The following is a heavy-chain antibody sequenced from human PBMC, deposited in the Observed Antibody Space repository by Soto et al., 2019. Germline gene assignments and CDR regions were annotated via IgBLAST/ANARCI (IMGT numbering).Heavy chain of an antibody. CDR3: TKEKSVMYSGYDAFEI. V-gene: IGHV3-48*03. CDR1: GFTFSSYE. Sequence: EVHLVESGGGLVQPGGSLRLSCAASGFTFSSYEMDWVRQAPGKGLEWVADIRSSGVTVYGDSVKGRFTISRDNADNSLYLQINSLRAEDTAVYYCTKEKSVMYSGYDAFEIWGRGTMVTVSS. CDR2: IRSSGVT. J-gene: IGHJ3*02. D-gene: IGHD1-26*01.